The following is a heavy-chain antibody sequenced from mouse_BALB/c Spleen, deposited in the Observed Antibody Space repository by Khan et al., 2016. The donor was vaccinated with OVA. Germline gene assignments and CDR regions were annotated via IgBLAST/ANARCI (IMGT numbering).Heavy chain of an antibody. Sequence: DLVKPGASVRLSCKASGYTFTSYWINWIKQRPGQGLEWIGRIAPGSGSDYYNDMFKGKATLTIDTSYSTAYIQFRSLSSEDSAVYVCARSNYYGSGLYAMDYWGQGTSVTVSS. D-gene: IGHD1-1*01. CDR3: ARSNYYGSGLYAMDY. CDR1: GYTFTSYW. CDR2: IAPGSGSD. J-gene: IGHJ4*01. V-gene: IGHV1S41*01.